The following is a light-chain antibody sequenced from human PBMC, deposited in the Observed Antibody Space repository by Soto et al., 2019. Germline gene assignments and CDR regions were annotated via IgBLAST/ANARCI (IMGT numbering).Light chain of an antibody. V-gene: IGKV3-15*01. CDR3: QQYDKWLRT. CDR2: GAS. Sequence: EIVMTQSPATLSVSPGERATLSCRASQSVSSNLAWYQLKPGQAPRLLIYGASTRATGIPARFSGSGSGTEFTLTISSLQYEDFAIYYCQQYDKWLRTFGQGIRVDI. J-gene: IGKJ1*01. CDR1: QSVSSN.